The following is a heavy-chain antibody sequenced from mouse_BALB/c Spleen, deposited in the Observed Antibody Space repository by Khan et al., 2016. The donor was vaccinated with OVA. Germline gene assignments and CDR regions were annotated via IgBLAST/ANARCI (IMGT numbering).Heavy chain of an antibody. CDR2: IWSVGST. CDR1: GFSLTNYG. D-gene: IGHD2-10*01. CDR3: TRQPYYHYNIMDY. J-gene: IGHJ4*01. V-gene: IGHV2-6-1*01. Sequence: QVQLKQSGPGLVAPSQSLSITCTISGFSLTNYGVHWVRQPPGKGLEWLVVIWSVGSTTYNSALKSRLTISKDNSKSQVFLKMNSLQTDDTAMYFCTRQPYYHYNIMDYWGQGTSVTVSS.